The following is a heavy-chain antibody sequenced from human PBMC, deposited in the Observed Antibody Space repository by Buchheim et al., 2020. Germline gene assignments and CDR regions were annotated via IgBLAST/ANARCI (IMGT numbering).Heavy chain of an antibody. CDR3: ARDLYYDSSGYFFGRGYFDY. D-gene: IGHD3-22*01. CDR2: INPGGGFT. Sequence: QVQLVQSGTEVKRPGASVKVSCKASGYTFTNYYIHWVRQAPGQGLEWMGLINPGGGFTIYAQKFQGRISMTRDTSTSTLYMELSSLRSDDTAVYYCARDLYYDSSGYFFGRGYFDYWGQGTL. V-gene: IGHV1-46*01. CDR1: GYTFTNYY. J-gene: IGHJ4*02.